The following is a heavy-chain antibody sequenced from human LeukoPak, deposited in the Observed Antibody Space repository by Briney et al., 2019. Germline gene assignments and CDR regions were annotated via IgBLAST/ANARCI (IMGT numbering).Heavy chain of an antibody. CDR1: GFTFDDYA. J-gene: IGHJ4*02. Sequence: PGGSLRLSCAASGFTFDDYAMHWVRQAPGKGLEWVSGISWNSGSIGYADSVKGRFTISRDNAKNSLYLQMNGLRAEDTALYYCAKGTCSSTSCYFDYWGQGTLVTVSS. V-gene: IGHV3-9*01. CDR3: AKGTCSSTSCYFDY. CDR2: ISWNSGSI. D-gene: IGHD2-2*01.